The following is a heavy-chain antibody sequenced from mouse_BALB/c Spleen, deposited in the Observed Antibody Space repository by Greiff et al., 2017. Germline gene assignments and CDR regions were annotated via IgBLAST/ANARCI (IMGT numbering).Heavy chain of an antibody. J-gene: IGHJ4*01. CDR2: IYPGNSDT. Sequence: EVQLQQSGTVLARPGASVKMSCKASGYTFTSYWMHWVKQRPGQGLEWIGAIYPGNSDTSYNQKFKGKAKLTAVTSTSTAYMELSSLTNEDSAVYYCTRTYYYGSSSPYYAMDYWGQGTSVTVSS. CDR3: TRTYYYGSSSPYYAMDY. CDR1: GYTFTSYW. D-gene: IGHD1-1*01. V-gene: IGHV1-5*01.